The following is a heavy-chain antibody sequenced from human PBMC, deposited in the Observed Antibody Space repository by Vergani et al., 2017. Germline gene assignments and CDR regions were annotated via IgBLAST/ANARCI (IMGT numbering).Heavy chain of an antibody. CDR2: ISWNSGSI. V-gene: IGHV3-9*01. CDR3: AKREDCYWYYVDV. D-gene: IGHD5-24*01. J-gene: IGHJ6*03. CDR1: GFTFSSYW. Sequence: EVQLVESGGGLVQPGGSLRLSCAASGFTFSSYWMSWVRQAPGKGLEWVSGISWNSGSIGYADSVKGRFTISRDNAKNSLYLQMNSLRTEDTAFYYCAKREDCYWYYVDVWGKGTMVTVSS.